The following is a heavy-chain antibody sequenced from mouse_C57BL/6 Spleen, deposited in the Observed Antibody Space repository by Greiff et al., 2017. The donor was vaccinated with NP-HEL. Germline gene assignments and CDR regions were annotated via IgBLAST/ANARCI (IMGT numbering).Heavy chain of an antibody. J-gene: IGHJ1*03. Sequence: EVKLEESGGGLVKPGGSLKLSCAASGFTFSSYTMSWVRQTPEKRLEWVATISGGGGNTYYPDSVKGRFTISRDNAKNTLYLQMSSLRSEDTALYYCARHDGYHWYSVSGAQGPRSPSPQ. CDR1: GFTFSSYT. D-gene: IGHD2-3*01. CDR2: ISGGGGNT. V-gene: IGHV5-9*01. CDR3: ARHDGYHWYSVS.